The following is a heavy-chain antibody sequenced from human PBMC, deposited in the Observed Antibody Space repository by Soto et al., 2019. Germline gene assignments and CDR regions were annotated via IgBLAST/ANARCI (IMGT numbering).Heavy chain of an antibody. J-gene: IGHJ6*02. V-gene: IGHV3-30*18. CDR2: ISYDGSNK. CDR1: GFTFSSYG. Sequence: GGSLRLSCAASGFTFSSYGMHWVRQAPGKGLEWVAVISYDGSNKYYADSVKGRFTISRDNSKNTLYLQMNSLRAEDTAVYYCAKGRELLPLYYYYGMDVWGQGTTVTVSS. CDR3: AKGRELLPLYYYYGMDV. D-gene: IGHD1-26*01.